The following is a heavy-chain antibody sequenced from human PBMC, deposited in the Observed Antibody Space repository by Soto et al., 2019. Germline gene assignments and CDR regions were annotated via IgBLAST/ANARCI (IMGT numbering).Heavy chain of an antibody. CDR1: GDSFSSYY. V-gene: IGHV4-59*01. D-gene: IGHD3-10*01. Sequence: PSETLSLTCTVSGDSFSSYYWTWIRQPPGKRLEWVAYIFHTGNTNYNPSLKSRVTISVDTSKNQFSLKLRSVTPADTAVYYCAALDGALDYWGRGTLVTVS. CDR3: AALDGALDY. CDR2: IFHTGNT. J-gene: IGHJ4*02.